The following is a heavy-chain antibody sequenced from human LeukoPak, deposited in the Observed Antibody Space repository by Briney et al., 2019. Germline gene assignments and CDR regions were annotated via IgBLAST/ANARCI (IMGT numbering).Heavy chain of an antibody. J-gene: IGHJ4*02. D-gene: IGHD6-19*01. CDR1: GYTFTGYY. V-gene: IGHV1-8*02. Sequence: ASVKVSCKASGYTFTGYYIHWVRQATGQGLEWMGWMNPNSGNTGYAQKFQGRVTMTRNTSISTAYMELSSLRSEDTAVYYCARGYFGIAVAGVLGYWGQGTLVTVSS. CDR2: MNPNSGNT. CDR3: ARGYFGIAVAGVLGY.